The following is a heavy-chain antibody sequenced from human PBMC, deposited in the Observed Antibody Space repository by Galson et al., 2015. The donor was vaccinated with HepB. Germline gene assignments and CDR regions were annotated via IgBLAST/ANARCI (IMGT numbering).Heavy chain of an antibody. CDR3: ARNGYGIDY. CDR2: ISYDGSNK. J-gene: IGHJ4*02. D-gene: IGHD5-18*01. Sequence: SLRLSCAASGFTFSNAWISWVRQAPGKGLEWVAVISYDGSNKYYADSVKGRLTISRDNSKNTLYLQMNSLRAEDTAVYYCARNGYGIDYWGQGTLVTVSS. V-gene: IGHV3-30*03. CDR1: GFTFSNAW.